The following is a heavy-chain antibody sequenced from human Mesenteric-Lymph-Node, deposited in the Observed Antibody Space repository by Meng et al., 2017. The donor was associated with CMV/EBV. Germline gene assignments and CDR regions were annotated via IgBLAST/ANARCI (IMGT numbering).Heavy chain of an antibody. J-gene: IGHJ5*02. CDR3: ARPHYYGSGSSPWFDP. CDR2: IYYSGST. Sequence: QLQLQESGPGLVKPSETLSLTCTVSGGSISSSSYYWGWIRQPPGKGLEWIGSIYYSGSTYYNPSLTSRVTISVDTSKNQFSLKLSSVTAADTAVYYCARPHYYGSGSSPWFDPWGQGTLVTVSS. CDR1: GGSISSSSYY. V-gene: IGHV4-39*01. D-gene: IGHD3-10*01.